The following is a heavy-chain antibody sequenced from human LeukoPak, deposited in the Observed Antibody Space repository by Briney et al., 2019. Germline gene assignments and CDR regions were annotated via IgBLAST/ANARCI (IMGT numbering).Heavy chain of an antibody. V-gene: IGHV1-2*02. D-gene: IGHD3-22*01. CDR1: GGTFSSYA. Sequence: ASVKVSCKASGGTFSSYAISWVRQAPGQGLEWMGWINPNTGGTFYAQKFQGRVTVTRDTSTSTAYMELSRLISDDTAVYYCARSYDSSGYYPDYWGQGTLVTVSS. J-gene: IGHJ4*02. CDR3: ARSYDSSGYYPDY. CDR2: INPNTGGT.